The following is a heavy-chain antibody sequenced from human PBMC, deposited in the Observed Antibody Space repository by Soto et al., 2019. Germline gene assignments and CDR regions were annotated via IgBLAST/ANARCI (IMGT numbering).Heavy chain of an antibody. CDR2: IWYDGSNK. CDR1: GFTFSSYG. Sequence: QVQLVESGGGVVQPGRSLRLSCAASGFTFSSYGMHWVRQAPGKGLEWVAVIWYDGSNKYYADSVKGRFTISRDNSKNTLYLQMNSLRAEDTAVYYCARDMHPNPDVCMEVWGQGTTVTVSS. J-gene: IGHJ6*02. D-gene: IGHD2-2*01. V-gene: IGHV3-33*01. CDR3: ARDMHPNPDVCMEV.